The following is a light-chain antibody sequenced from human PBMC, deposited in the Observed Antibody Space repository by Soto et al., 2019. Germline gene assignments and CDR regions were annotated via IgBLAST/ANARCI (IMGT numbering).Light chain of an antibody. J-gene: IGKJ1*01. CDR3: HHHARSGRT. CDR1: QSASSSY. V-gene: IGKV3-20*01. CDR2: GAS. Sequence: EIVLTQSPGTLSLSPGERATVSCRASQSASSSYFAWYQQNPGQAPRLLISGASNRATGIPDRFSGSGSWTDFTPTISSLEQEDWAVYYCHHHARSGRTFGQGNSVDIK.